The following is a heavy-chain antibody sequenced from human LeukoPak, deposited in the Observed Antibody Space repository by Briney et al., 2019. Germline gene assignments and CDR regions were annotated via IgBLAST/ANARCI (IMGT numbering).Heavy chain of an antibody. Sequence: GGSLRLSCAASGFTFSSYEMNWVRQAPGKGLEWVSYISSSGSTIYYADSVKGRFTISRDNSKNTLYLQMNSLRAEDTAVYYCAVYDSSGYYFDYWGQGTLVTVSS. CDR1: GFTFSSYE. V-gene: IGHV3-48*03. D-gene: IGHD3-22*01. CDR3: AVYDSSGYYFDY. J-gene: IGHJ4*02. CDR2: ISSSGSTI.